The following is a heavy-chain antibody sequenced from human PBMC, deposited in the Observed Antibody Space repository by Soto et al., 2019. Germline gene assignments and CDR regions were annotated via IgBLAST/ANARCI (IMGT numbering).Heavy chain of an antibody. CDR2: IYYSGST. Sequence: SETLSLTCTVSGGSVSSGSYYWTWIRQPPGKGLEWIGYIYYSGSTNYNPSLRSRVAMSVDTSKNQFSLKLSSVTGADTAIYYCAIDLRRHSRAVDFWGQGTLVTVSS. CDR3: AIDLRRHSRAVDF. CDR1: GGSVSSGSYY. V-gene: IGHV4-61*01. J-gene: IGHJ4*02. D-gene: IGHD5-18*01.